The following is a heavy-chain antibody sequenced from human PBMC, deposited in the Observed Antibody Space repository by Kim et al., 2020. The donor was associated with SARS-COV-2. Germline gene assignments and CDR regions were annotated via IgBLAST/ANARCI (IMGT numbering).Heavy chain of an antibody. CDR2: YT. V-gene: IGHV3-11*06. CDR3: ARGVFDF. Sequence: YTQYAESVKGRITITRDDSKKTLDLQMNSRRVEDTAIYFCARGVFDFWGQGVLVTVSS. J-gene: IGHJ4*02.